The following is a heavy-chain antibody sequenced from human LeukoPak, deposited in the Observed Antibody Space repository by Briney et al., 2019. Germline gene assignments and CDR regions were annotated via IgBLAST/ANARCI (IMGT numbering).Heavy chain of an antibody. CDR2: IYSGGST. J-gene: IGHJ4*02. CDR3: ARSRGYSYGDFDY. D-gene: IGHD5-18*01. CDR1: GFTVSSNY. V-gene: IGHV3-53*01. Sequence: PGGSLRLSCAASGFTVSSNYMSWVRQAPGKGLEWVSVIYSGGSTYYADSVKGRFTISRDNSKNTLYLQMNSLRAEDTAVYYCARSRGYSYGDFDYWGQGTLVTVSS.